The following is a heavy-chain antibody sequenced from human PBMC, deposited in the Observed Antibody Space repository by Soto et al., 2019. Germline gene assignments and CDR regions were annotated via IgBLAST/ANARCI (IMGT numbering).Heavy chain of an antibody. CDR2: ISGSGSNT. V-gene: IGHV3-23*01. Sequence: GGSLRLSCAASGFTFSSYAMNWVCQAPGKGLEWVSVISGSGSNTFYADSVRGRFTISRDNSKKTVYLQMNSLRAEDTAIYYCAKGLSPSYYDILTGPDFWGQGTLVTVSS. D-gene: IGHD3-9*01. J-gene: IGHJ4*02. CDR3: AKGLSPSYYDILTGPDF. CDR1: GFTFSSYA.